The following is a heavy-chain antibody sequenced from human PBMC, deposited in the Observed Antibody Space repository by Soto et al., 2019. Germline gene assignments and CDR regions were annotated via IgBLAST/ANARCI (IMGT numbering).Heavy chain of an antibody. CDR2: IYYSGST. V-gene: IGHV4-31*01. CDR3: ARWFVLVSGGYFDY. J-gene: IGHJ4*02. D-gene: IGHD2-15*01. Sequence: QVQLQESGPGLVKPSQTLSLTCTVSGDSISSGAYYWSWIRQHPGKGLEWIGYIYYSGSTYYNPSPESQVTVWVDTSKTRFSLKLSSVTAADTAVYYCARWFVLVSGGYFDYWGQGSLVTVSS. CDR1: GDSISSGAYY.